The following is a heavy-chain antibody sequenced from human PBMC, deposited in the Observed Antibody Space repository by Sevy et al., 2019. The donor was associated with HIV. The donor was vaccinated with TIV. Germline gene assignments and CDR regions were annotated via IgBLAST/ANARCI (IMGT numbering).Heavy chain of an antibody. D-gene: IGHD4-17*01. CDR3: ARDTYGDYSFDS. CDR1: GFTFTTYG. J-gene: IGHJ4*02. Sequence: GGSLRLSCAASGFTFTTYGMNWVRQAPGKGLEWISYISVSGSTVYYADSVKGRFTISRDNAQNSLYLQMDSLRDEDTALYYSARDTYGDYSFDSWGQGTLVTVSS. CDR2: ISVSGSTV. V-gene: IGHV3-48*02.